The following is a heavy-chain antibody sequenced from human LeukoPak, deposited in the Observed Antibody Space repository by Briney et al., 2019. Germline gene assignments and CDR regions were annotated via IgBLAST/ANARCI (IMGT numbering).Heavy chain of an antibody. D-gene: IGHD6-13*01. J-gene: IGHJ4*02. CDR3: AKDPIAAAGPPLSYFDY. Sequence: GGSLRLSCAASGFTFSSYGMHWVRQAPGKGLEWVAVIWYDGSNKYYADSAKGRFTISRDNSKNTLYLQMNSLRAEDTAVYYCAKDPIAAAGPPLSYFDYWGQGTLVTVSS. CDR2: IWYDGSNK. CDR1: GFTFSSYG. V-gene: IGHV3-33*06.